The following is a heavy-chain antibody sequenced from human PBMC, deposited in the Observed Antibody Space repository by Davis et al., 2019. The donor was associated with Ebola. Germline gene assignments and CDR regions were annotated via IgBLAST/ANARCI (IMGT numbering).Heavy chain of an antibody. CDR1: GFTFSSYA. J-gene: IGHJ4*02. CDR2: ISYDGSNK. Sequence: GGSLRLSCAASGFTFSSYAMSWVRQAPGKGLEWVAVISYDGSNKYYADSVKGRFTISRDNSKNTLYLQMNSLRAEDTAVYYCAKITGNRDYWGQGTLVTVSS. V-gene: IGHV3-30*18. CDR3: AKITGNRDY. D-gene: IGHD1-20*01.